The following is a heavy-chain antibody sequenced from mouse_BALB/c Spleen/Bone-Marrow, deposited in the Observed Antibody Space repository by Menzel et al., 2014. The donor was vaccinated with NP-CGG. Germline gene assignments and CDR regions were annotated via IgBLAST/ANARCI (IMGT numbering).Heavy chain of an antibody. D-gene: IGHD3-1*01. CDR3: ARELGLRFAY. J-gene: IGHJ3*01. V-gene: IGHV1-9*01. CDR1: GYTFSSYW. Sequence: ESGPELVKPGASVKISCKATGYTFSSYWIEWLKQRPGHGLEWIGEILPGSGNTNYNEKFKGRVTFTADSSSNTAYMQLSSLTSEDSAVYYCARELGLRFAYWGQGTLVTVSA. CDR2: ILPGSGNT.